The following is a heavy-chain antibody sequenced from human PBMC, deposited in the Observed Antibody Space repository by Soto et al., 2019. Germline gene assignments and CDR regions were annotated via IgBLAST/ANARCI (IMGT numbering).Heavy chain of an antibody. CDR3: VRPYCGTASCHNWFDP. V-gene: IGHV1-3*01. CDR2: INADNDNT. CDR1: GYTFTSYP. J-gene: IGHJ5*02. Sequence: QVQLVQSGAEVRKPGASVRVSCKASGYTFTSYPMYWVRQAPGQRLEWMGWINADNDNTKYSQKFQGRITITRDTSASTVYMELSSLTSEDTAVYYCVRPYCGTASCHNWFDPWGQGTLVTVSS. D-gene: IGHD2-2*01.